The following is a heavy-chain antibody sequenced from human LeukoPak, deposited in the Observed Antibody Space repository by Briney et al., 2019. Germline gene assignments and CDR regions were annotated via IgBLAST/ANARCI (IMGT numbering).Heavy chain of an antibody. CDR2: IYDSGNT. D-gene: IGHD6-13*01. CDR1: GGSISSSAYS. CDR3: ARQYGPGYSSTRYFDY. V-gene: IGHV4-39*01. J-gene: IGHJ4*02. Sequence: PSETLSLTCTVSGGSISSSAYSWGWIRQPPGKGLDWIGNIYDSGNTYYSPSLKSRVTISVDTSKNQFSLKLNSVTAADTAVYYCARQYGPGYSSTRYFDYWGQGTLVTVSS.